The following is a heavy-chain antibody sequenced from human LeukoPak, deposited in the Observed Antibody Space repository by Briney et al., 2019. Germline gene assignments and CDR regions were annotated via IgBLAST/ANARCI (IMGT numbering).Heavy chain of an antibody. Sequence: GGSLRLSCAASGFSFRSYWMHWVRQAPGKGLVWVSRINSDGTNTTYADSVKGRFTISRDNSKSTLYLQMNSLRAEDTAVYYCAKDLRYCSGGTCYNPVYYFDYWGQGTLVTVSS. CDR1: GFSFRSYW. V-gene: IGHV3-74*01. D-gene: IGHD2-15*01. CDR3: AKDLRYCSGGTCYNPVYYFDY. CDR2: INSDGTNT. J-gene: IGHJ4*02.